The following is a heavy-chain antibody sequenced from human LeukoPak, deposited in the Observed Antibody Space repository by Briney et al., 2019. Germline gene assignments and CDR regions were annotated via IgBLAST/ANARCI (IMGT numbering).Heavy chain of an antibody. CDR3: ARGKRARDSRPLYYFDY. Sequence: ASVKVSCKASGYTFTGYYMHWVRQAPGQGLEWMGWINPNSGGTNYAQKFQGWVTMTRDTSISTAYMELSRLRSDDTAVYYGARGKRARDSRPLYYFDYWGQGTLVTVSS. D-gene: IGHD3-22*01. CDR1: GYTFTGYY. CDR2: INPNSGGT. J-gene: IGHJ4*02. V-gene: IGHV1-2*04.